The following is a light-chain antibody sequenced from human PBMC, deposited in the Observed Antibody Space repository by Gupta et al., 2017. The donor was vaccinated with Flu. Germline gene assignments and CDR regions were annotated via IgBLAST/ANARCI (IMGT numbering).Light chain of an antibody. V-gene: IGLV1-44*01. J-gene: IGLJ1*01. CDR1: SSNIGRYT. Sequence: VTISCSGGSSNIGRYTVDCYHQLPGTAPNLLIYDFSERRSGVPDQCSGSNSGASTALAISGLQAAEEAAYYCAVWDDSRSGHYVFGAGTKVTVL. CDR2: DFS. CDR3: AVWDDSRSGHYV.